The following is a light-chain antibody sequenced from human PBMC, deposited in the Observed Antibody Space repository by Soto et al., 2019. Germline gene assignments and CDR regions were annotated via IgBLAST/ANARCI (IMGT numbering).Light chain of an antibody. J-gene: IGKJ3*01. CDR1: QSVTSNY. Sequence: EIVLTQSPGTLSLSPGERATLSCRASQSVTSNYLAWYQQKPGQAPRLLIYDTSSRATGIPGRFSGSGSGTDFTLTITRLEPEDFAVYYCQQYGRSPGLFTFGPWTKVDFK. CDR3: QQYGRSPGLFT. CDR2: DTS. V-gene: IGKV3-20*01.